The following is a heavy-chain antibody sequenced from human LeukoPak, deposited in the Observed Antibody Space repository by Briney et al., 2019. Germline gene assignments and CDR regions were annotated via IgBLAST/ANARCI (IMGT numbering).Heavy chain of an antibody. D-gene: IGHD3-22*01. CDR3: ARGRRGYRTELDS. J-gene: IGHJ4*02. CDR2: IYQSGTT. CDR1: GDSPASGYY. Sequence: SETLSLTCIVSGDSPASGYYGGWIRQAPGKGLEWIGSIYQSGTTYYNPSLKSRVTISKDTSNNQFSLRLTSVTDADTALYYCARGRRGYRTELDSWGQGTLVTVSS. V-gene: IGHV4-38-2*02.